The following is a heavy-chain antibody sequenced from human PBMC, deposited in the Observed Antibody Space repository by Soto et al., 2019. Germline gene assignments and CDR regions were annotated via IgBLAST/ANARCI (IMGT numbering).Heavy chain of an antibody. CDR2: INHSGST. D-gene: IGHD6-13*01. J-gene: IGHJ4*02. CDR3: ARERDGIAAAAFDY. CDR1: GGSFSGYY. Sequence: SETLSLTCAVYGGSFSGYYWSWIRQPPGKGLEWIGEINHSGSTNYNPSLKSRVTISVDTSKNQFSLKLSSVTAADTAVYYCARERDGIAAAAFDYWGQGNLVT. V-gene: IGHV4-34*01.